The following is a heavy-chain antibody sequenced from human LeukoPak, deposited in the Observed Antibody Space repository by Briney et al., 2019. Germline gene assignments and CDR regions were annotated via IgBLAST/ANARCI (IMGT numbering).Heavy chain of an antibody. CDR3: AKDLAGSGSYSFDY. CDR2: ISGSGGST. V-gene: IGHV3-23*01. D-gene: IGHD1-26*01. Sequence: PGGSLRLSCAASGFTFSNYAMNWVRQAPGRGLEWVSAISGSGGSTYYADSVKGPFTISRDNSKNTLYLQMNSLRAEDTAVYYCAKDLAGSGSYSFDYWGQGTLVTVSS. CDR1: GFTFSNYA. J-gene: IGHJ4*02.